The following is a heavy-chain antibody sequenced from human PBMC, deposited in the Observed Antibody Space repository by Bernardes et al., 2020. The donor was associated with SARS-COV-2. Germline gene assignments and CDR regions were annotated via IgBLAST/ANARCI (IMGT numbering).Heavy chain of an antibody. Sequence: GGSLRLSCAASGFTFSSYDMHWVRQATGKGLEWVSAIGTAGDTYYPGSVKGRFTISRENAKNSLYLQMNSLRAGDTAVYYCARAGGGHWPYYYYYMDVWGKGTTVTVSS. J-gene: IGHJ6*03. V-gene: IGHV3-13*04. CDR2: IGTAGDT. CDR1: GFTFSSYD. CDR3: ARAGGGHWPYYYYYMDV. D-gene: IGHD3-10*01.